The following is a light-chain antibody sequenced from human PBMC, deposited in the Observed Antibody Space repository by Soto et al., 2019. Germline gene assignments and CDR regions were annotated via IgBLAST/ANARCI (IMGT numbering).Light chain of an antibody. J-gene: IGKJ1*01. V-gene: IGKV1-39*01. CDR1: QSIKTY. Sequence: DIQMTQSPSSLSSSVGDRVTITCRASQSIKTYLNWYQQKPGNAPNLLIYAASILQSGVPSRFSGSGSGTDFTLSISSLQPEDVATYYCQQSYSTPRTFGQGTRVETK. CDR3: QQSYSTPRT. CDR2: AAS.